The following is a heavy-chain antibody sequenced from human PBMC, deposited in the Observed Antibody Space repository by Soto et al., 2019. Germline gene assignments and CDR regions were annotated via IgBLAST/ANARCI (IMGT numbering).Heavy chain of an antibody. CDR2: IIPVFGTP. Sequence: QVQLVQSGAEVKKPGSSVKVSCKASGGSLSNYGISWGRQAPGQGLEWMGGIIPVFGTPNYAQKFQDRVTITADESTTTVYMEVRSLTSEDTAVYYCARGDATKIVVTTYYAMDVWGQGTTVTVSS. J-gene: IGHJ6*02. CDR1: GGSLSNYG. CDR3: ARGDATKIVVTTYYAMDV. D-gene: IGHD3-22*01. V-gene: IGHV1-69*12.